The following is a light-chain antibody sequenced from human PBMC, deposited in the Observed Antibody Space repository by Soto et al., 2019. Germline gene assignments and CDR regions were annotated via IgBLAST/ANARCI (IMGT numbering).Light chain of an antibody. J-gene: IGKJ5*01. CDR1: LYISNY. CDR3: QQYDSLPVT. V-gene: IGKV1-33*01. Sequence: IQLTQPSCSLSASVGDRFTITFQASLYISNYLNWYQQKAGKAPKLLIYDASNLETGVPSRFSGSGSGTHFTFTISSLQPEDIAAYYCQQYDSLPVTFGQGTRLEIK. CDR2: DAS.